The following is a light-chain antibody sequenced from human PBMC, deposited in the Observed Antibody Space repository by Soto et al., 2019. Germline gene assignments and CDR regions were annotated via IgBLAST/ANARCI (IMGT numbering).Light chain of an antibody. Sequence: EIVMTQSPATLSVSPGERATLSCRASQSVRSSFLAWYQQKPGQAPSLLIYGASSRATGIPDRFSGSGSGTDFTLTISRLEPEDFAVYYCQQYGSSSITFGQGTRLEIK. CDR3: QQYGSSSIT. CDR2: GAS. V-gene: IGKV3-20*01. J-gene: IGKJ5*01. CDR1: QSVRSSF.